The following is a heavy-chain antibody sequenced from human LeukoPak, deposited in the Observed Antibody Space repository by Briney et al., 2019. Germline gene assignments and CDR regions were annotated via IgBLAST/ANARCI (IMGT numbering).Heavy chain of an antibody. CDR3: ARHRVGSGDTYYDFWSGYSGFDP. CDR1: GYSISSGYY. J-gene: IGHJ5*02. V-gene: IGHV4-38-2*01. CDR2: IYHSGST. D-gene: IGHD3-3*01. Sequence: SETLSLTCAVSGYSISSGYYWGWIRQPPGKGLEWIGSIYHSGSTYYNPSLKSRVTISVDTSKNQFSLKLSPVTAADTAVYYCARHRVGSGDTYYDFWSGYSGFDPWGQGTLVTVSS.